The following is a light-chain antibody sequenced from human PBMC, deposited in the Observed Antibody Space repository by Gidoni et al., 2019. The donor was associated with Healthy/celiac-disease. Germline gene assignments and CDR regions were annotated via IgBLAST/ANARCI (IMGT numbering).Light chain of an antibody. CDR3: MQALQTPCS. CDR2: LGS. CDR1: QSLLHSNGYNY. V-gene: IGKV2-28*01. J-gene: IGKJ2*04. Sequence: DIGMTQSPLPLPVTPGEPASISCKSSQSLLHSNGYNYLDWYLQKPGQSPQLLIYLGSNRASGVPDRFSGSGSGTDFTLKISRVEAEDVGVYYCMQALQTPCSFGQGTKLEIK.